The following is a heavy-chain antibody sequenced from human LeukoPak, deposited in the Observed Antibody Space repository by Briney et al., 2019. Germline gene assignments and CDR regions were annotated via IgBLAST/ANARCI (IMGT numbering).Heavy chain of an antibody. CDR3: ARSGHCSGAACYAEGIEY. V-gene: IGHV1-18*01. CDR2: INAYNGNT. J-gene: IGHJ4*02. D-gene: IGHD2-2*01. CDR1: SYTFTANG. Sequence: ASVKVSCKASSYTFTANGITWVRQAPGQGLEWMGWINAYNGNTVYAQMFQGRVSMITDTSTSTAYMEVTNLRSDDTAMYFCARSGHCSGAACYAEGIEYWGQGTLVTVSS.